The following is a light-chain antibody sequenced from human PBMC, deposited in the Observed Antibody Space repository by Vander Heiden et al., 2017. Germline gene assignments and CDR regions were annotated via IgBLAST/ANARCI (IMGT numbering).Light chain of an antibody. CDR1: QSVSSY. CDR2: DAS. CDR3: QQRSNWLFT. Sequence: EIVLTQSPATLSLSPGERATLSCRASQSVSSYLAWYQQKPGQAPRLLIYDASNRATGIPARFSGSGSGTDFTLTISSLEPEDFAVYYCQQRSNWLFTFGHGTKVXIK. V-gene: IGKV3-11*01. J-gene: IGKJ3*01.